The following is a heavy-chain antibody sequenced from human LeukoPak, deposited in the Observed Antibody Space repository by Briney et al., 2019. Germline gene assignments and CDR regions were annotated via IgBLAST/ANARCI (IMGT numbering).Heavy chain of an antibody. J-gene: IGHJ4*02. CDR3: ARATYYYGSGRPGGLDY. V-gene: IGHV3-21*01. Sequence: PGGSLRLSCAASGFTFSSYSMNWVRQAPGKGLEWVSSISSSSSYIYYADSVKGRFTISRDNAKNSLYLQMNSLRAEDTAVYYCARATYYYGSGRPGGLDYWGQGTLVTVSS. D-gene: IGHD3-10*01. CDR1: GFTFSSYS. CDR2: ISSSSSYI.